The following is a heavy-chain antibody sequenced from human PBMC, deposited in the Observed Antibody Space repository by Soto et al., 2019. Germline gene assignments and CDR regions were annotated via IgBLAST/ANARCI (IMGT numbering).Heavy chain of an antibody. D-gene: IGHD3-10*01. CDR2: INPNSGGA. J-gene: IGHJ6*02. Sequence: ASVKVSFKASGYTFTGYYMHWLRQAPGQGLEWMGWINPNSGGANYAQKFQGWVTMTRDTSISTAYMELSRLRSDDTAVYYCAREAGFVGYYYGMDVWGQGTTVTVSS. CDR3: AREAGFVGYYYGMDV. CDR1: GYTFTGYY. V-gene: IGHV1-2*04.